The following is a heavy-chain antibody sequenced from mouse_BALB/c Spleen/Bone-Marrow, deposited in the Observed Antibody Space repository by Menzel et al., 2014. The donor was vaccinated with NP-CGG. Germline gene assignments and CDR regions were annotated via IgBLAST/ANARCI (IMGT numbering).Heavy chain of an antibody. CDR2: IWRGGST. V-gene: IGHV2-5*01. CDR3: AKGGITTVWYFDV. J-gene: IGHJ1*01. Sequence: VQLQQSGPGLVQPSQSLSITCTVSGFSLTGNGVHWVRQSSGKGLEWLGVIWRGGSTDYNAAFMSRLTITKDNSKNQVFFKMNSLQGDDTAMYYCAKGGITTVWYFDVWGAGTTVTVSS. CDR1: GFSLTGNG. D-gene: IGHD1-1*01.